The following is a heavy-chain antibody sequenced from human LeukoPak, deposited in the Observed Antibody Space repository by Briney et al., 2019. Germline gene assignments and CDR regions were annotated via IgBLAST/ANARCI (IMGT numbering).Heavy chain of an antibody. CDR2: LYPDGST. D-gene: IGHD5-24*01. V-gene: IGHV3-53*01. J-gene: IGHJ4*02. Sequence: GGSLRLSCAASGLTVSSAYTSWIRQAPGRGLEWVSLLYPDGSTSYADSVRGRFTISRDSSKNTLSLQMNSLGVEDTAVYFCARTINRSFGYWGQGTLVTVSS. CDR1: GLTVSSAY. CDR3: ARTINRSFGY.